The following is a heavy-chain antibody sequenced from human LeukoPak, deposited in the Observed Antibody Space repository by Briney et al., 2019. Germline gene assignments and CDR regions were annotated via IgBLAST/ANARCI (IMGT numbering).Heavy chain of an antibody. D-gene: IGHD3-10*01. CDR2: IYYSGST. Sequence: SETLSLTCTVPGGSISSYYWSWIRQPPGKGLEWIGYIYYSGSTNYNPSLKSRVTISVDTSKNQFSLKLSSVTAADTAVYYCARSSYYGSGSYLYYYYYYMDVWGKGTTVTVSS. CDR3: ARSSYYGSGSYLYYYYYYMDV. CDR1: GGSISSYY. V-gene: IGHV4-59*01. J-gene: IGHJ6*03.